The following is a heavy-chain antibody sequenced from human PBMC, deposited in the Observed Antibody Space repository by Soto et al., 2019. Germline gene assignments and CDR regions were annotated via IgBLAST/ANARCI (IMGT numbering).Heavy chain of an antibody. CDR1: GFTFSSYS. Sequence: PGGSLRLSCAASGFTFSSYSMNWARQAPGKGLEWVSSISSSSSYIYYADSVKGRFTISRDNAKNSLYLQMNSLRAEDTAVYYCARGPSTFWTAAGPANDWGQGTLVTVSS. CDR2: ISSSSSYI. J-gene: IGHJ4*02. D-gene: IGHD6-13*01. V-gene: IGHV3-21*01. CDR3: ARGPSTFWTAAGPAND.